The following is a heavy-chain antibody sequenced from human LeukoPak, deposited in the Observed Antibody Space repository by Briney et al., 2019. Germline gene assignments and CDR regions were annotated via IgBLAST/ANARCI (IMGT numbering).Heavy chain of an antibody. CDR3: AKDTYYYYGSGTAFDY. J-gene: IGHJ4*02. Sequence: GGTLRLSCTASGFTFSSYGMSWVRQAPGKGLEWVSAISGSGGSTYYADSVKGRFTISRDNSKNTLYLQMNSLRAEDTAVYYCAKDTYYYYGSGTAFDYWGQGTLVTVSS. CDR1: GFTFSSYG. CDR2: ISGSGGST. D-gene: IGHD3-10*01. V-gene: IGHV3-23*01.